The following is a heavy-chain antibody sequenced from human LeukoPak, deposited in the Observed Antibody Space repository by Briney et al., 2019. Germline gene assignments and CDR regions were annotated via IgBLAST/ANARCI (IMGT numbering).Heavy chain of an antibody. V-gene: IGHV4-34*01. CDR2: INHSGST. CDR1: GGSFSGYY. D-gene: IGHD5-18*01. J-gene: IGHJ4*02. CDR3: ARGPVLGYSYGFYFDY. Sequence: SETLSLTCAVYGGSFSGYYWSWIRQPPGKGLEWIGEINHSGSTNYNPSLKRRVPISVDTSKNQFSLKLSSVTAADTAVYYCARGPVLGYSYGFYFDYWGQGTLVTASS.